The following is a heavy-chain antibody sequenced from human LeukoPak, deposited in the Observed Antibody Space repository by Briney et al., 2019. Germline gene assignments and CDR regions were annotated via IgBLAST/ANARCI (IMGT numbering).Heavy chain of an antibody. CDR3: ARDSSGWFPSTDGMLVY. Sequence: PGGSLRLSCAASGFTFSSYGMHWVRQAPGKGLEWVAVIWYDGSNKYYADSVKGRFTISRDNSENTLYLQMNSLRAEDTAVYYCARDSSGWFPSTDGMLVYWGQGTLVTVST. CDR1: GFTFSSYG. V-gene: IGHV3-33*01. J-gene: IGHJ4*02. D-gene: IGHD6-19*01. CDR2: IWYDGSNK.